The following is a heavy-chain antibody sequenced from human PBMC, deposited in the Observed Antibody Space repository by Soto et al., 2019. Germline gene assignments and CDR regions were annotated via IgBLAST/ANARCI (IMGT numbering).Heavy chain of an antibody. V-gene: IGHV3-23*01. J-gene: IGHJ4*02. Sequence: EVQLLESGGGLVQPGGSLRLSCAASGFTFNNYAMSWVRQAPGKGLEWVSAISGTGGSTYYADSVKGRFTISRDNSKNTLYLQMNSLRAEDTAVYDCAKVLGVTNPENWGQGTLVTVSS. CDR2: ISGTGGST. D-gene: IGHD3-10*01. CDR3: AKVLGVTNPEN. CDR1: GFTFNNYA.